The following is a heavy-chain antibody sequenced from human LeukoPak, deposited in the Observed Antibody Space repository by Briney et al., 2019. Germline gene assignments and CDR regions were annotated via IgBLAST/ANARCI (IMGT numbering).Heavy chain of an antibody. J-gene: IGHJ6*03. V-gene: IGHV4-34*01. CDR2: INDSGTI. D-gene: IGHD1-7*01. CDR1: GGSFSNYY. CDR3: ARRWNYGRNYYIDV. Sequence: SETLSLTCAVYGGSFSNYYWSWIRQSPGKGLEWIGEINDSGTINYNPSLMSRVTISVDKSKNQFSLKLSSVTAADTAVYYCARRWNYGRNYYIDVWGKGPRSASP.